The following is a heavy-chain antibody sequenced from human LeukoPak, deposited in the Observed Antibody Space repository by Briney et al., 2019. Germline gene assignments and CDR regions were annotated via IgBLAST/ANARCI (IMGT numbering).Heavy chain of an antibody. J-gene: IGHJ5*02. CDR2: ISSNGGST. D-gene: IGHD2/OR15-2a*01. Sequence: GGSLRLSCSASGFTFSSYAMHWVRQAPGKGLEYVSAISSNGGSTYYADSVKGRFTISRDNSKNTLYLQMSSLRAEDTAVYYCVKDPGGLWSPYNWFDPWGQGTLVTVSS. CDR1: GFTFSSYA. V-gene: IGHV3-64D*06. CDR3: VKDPGGLWSPYNWFDP.